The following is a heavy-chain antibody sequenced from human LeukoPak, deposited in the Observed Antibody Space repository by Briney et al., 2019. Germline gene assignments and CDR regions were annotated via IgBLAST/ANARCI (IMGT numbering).Heavy chain of an antibody. Sequence: PGGSLRLSCAASGFTFSSYAMSWVRQAPGKGLEWVSGIGGSATSTDYADSVKGRFTISRDNSKNSLYLQMNSLRAEDTAVYYCARGLQDYGGNRNYFDYWGQGTLVTVSS. CDR2: IGGSATST. J-gene: IGHJ4*02. CDR3: ARGLQDYGGNRNYFDY. V-gene: IGHV3-23*01. D-gene: IGHD4-23*01. CDR1: GFTFSSYA.